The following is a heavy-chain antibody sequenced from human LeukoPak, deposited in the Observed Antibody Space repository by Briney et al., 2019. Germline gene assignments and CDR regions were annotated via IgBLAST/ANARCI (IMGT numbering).Heavy chain of an antibody. Sequence: SETLSLTCTVSGGSISSGDYYWSWIRQPPGKGLERIGYIYYSGSTYYNPSLKSRVTISVDTSKNQFSLKLSSVTAADTAVYYCARSNYYGSGSYYNPYYYYGMDVWGQGTTVTVSS. CDR2: IYYSGST. V-gene: IGHV4-30-4*01. CDR1: GGSISSGDYY. D-gene: IGHD3-10*01. J-gene: IGHJ6*02. CDR3: ARSNYYGSGSYYNPYYYYGMDV.